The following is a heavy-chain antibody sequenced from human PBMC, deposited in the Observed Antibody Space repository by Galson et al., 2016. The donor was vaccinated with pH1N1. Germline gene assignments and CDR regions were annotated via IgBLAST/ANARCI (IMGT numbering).Heavy chain of an antibody. D-gene: IGHD2-15*01. CDR1: GYIFTKYY. J-gene: IGHJ4*02. CDR2: IDPSGGTT. Sequence: SVKVSCKASGYIFTKYYMYWVRQAPGLGLEWMGVIDPSGGTTSSAQKFQGRVTMTSDTSTSTVYMELSSLRSEDTAVYYCARDFRDWSGGFCFSSRDYWGQGTLVTVSS. V-gene: IGHV1-46*01. CDR3: ARDFRDWSGGFCFSSRDY.